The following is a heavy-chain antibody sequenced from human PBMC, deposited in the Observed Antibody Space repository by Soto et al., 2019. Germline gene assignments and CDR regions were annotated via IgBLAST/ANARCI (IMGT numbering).Heavy chain of an antibody. CDR2: VYSRGTT. D-gene: IGHD3-10*01. Sequence: SETLSLTCSVSGGSIDSYWWSWIRQPAGKGLEWIGRVYSRGTTDYNPSLNSQATRSGETSKNQFSLRLSAVTAADTAVYYCARDIGSYAYGEGYWGQGIQVTVSS. CDR1: GGSIDSYW. J-gene: IGHJ4*02. V-gene: IGHV4-4*07. CDR3: ARDIGSYAYGEGY.